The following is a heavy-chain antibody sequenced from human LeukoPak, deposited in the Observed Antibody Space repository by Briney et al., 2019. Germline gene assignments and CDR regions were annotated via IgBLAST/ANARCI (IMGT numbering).Heavy chain of an antibody. CDR3: ARGQEGTRSYYYYMDV. CDR2: ISGSGGST. J-gene: IGHJ6*03. Sequence: GGSLRLSCAASGFTFSSYAMSWVRQAPGKGLEWVSAISGSGGSTYYADSVKGRFTISRDNSKNTLYLQMNSLRAEDTAVHYCARGQEGTRSYYYYMDVWGKGTTVPVSS. V-gene: IGHV3-23*01. D-gene: IGHD1-7*01. CDR1: GFTFSSYA.